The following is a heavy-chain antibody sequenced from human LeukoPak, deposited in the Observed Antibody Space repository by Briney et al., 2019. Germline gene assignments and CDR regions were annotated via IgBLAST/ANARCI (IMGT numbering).Heavy chain of an antibody. D-gene: IGHD2-2*01. CDR1: GYSFTSYW. Sequence: GASLQISCQGSGYSFTSYWIGWVRQMPGKGLEWMGIIYPGDSDTRYSPSFQGQVTISADKSISTAYLQWSSLKASDTAMYYCARLRGADTRIQGVYYFDYWGQGTLVTVSS. V-gene: IGHV5-51*01. CDR3: ARLRGADTRIQGVYYFDY. J-gene: IGHJ4*02. CDR2: IYPGDSDT.